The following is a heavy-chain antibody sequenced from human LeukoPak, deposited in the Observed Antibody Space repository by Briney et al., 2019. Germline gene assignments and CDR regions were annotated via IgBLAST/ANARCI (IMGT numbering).Heavy chain of an antibody. D-gene: IGHD6-19*01. Sequence: GGSLRLSCAGSGFVFSDFYINWIRHSPGKGLEWLAYKRTDGAYTTYGDSVKGRFVISRDNAKNSVSLQMNSLRVEDTAVYFCASDQVSGVFDYWGQGARVTV. CDR2: KRTDGAYT. V-gene: IGHV3-11*05. CDR3: ASDQVSGVFDY. CDR1: GFVFSDFY. J-gene: IGHJ4*02.